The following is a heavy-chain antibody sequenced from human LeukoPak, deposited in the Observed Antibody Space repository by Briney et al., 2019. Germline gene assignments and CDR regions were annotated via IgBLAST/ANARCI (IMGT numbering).Heavy chain of an antibody. J-gene: IGHJ3*02. V-gene: IGHV3-49*03. CDR3: TREAPDAFDI. CDR1: GFTFRDYA. CDR2: IRSTGYGGTT. Sequence: GGSLRLSCTASGFTFRDYAMSWFRQAPGKGLEWVGFIRSTGYGGTTEYAASVKGRFTISKDDSKSIAYLQMNGLKTEDTAVYYCTREAPDAFDIWGQGTMVTVSS.